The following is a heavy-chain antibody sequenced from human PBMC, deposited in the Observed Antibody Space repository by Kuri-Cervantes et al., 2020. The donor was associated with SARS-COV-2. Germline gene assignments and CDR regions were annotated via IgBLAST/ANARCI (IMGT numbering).Heavy chain of an antibody. CDR1: GYPFTGYY. V-gene: IGHV1-69*13. D-gene: IGHD1-26*01. CDR3: AREPIGWEIPQDAFDI. Sequence: SVKVSCKASGYPFTGYYIHWMRQAPGQGLEWMGGIIPIFRTANYAQKFQGRVTITADESTSTAYMELSSLRSEDTAVYYCAREPIGWEIPQDAFDIWGQGTMVTVSS. CDR2: IIPIFRTA. J-gene: IGHJ3*02.